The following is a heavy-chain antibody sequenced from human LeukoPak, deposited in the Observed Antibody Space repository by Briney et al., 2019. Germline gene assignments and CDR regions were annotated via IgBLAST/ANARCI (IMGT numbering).Heavy chain of an antibody. Sequence: PSETLSLTCVVSDYSITSGDYWAWIRQPPGKGLEWIGRVYNSVSTSYNPSLKSRVTMSVDPSKNQFSLNLRSVTAADTAVYYCARNMSTEGWFDSWGRGTLVTVSS. J-gene: IGHJ5*01. CDR2: VYNSVST. V-gene: IGHV4-38-2*01. D-gene: IGHD5/OR15-5a*01. CDR1: DYSITSGDY. CDR3: ARNMSTEGWFDS.